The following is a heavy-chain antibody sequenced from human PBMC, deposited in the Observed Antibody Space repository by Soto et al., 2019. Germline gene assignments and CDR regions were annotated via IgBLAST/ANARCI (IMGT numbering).Heavy chain of an antibody. Sequence: QVQLVQSGAEEKKPGASVKVSCKASGYTFTSYAMHWVRQAPGQRLEWMGWINAGNGNTKYSQKFQGRVTITRDTSASTAYMELSSLRSEDTAVYYCARGRTSTCCTNGVWRRVRGNDDFDFWGQGTMVTVSS. D-gene: IGHD2-8*01. CDR2: INAGNGNT. V-gene: IGHV1-3*05. CDR1: GYTFTSYA. CDR3: ARGRTSTCCTNGVWRRVRGNDDFDF. J-gene: IGHJ3*01.